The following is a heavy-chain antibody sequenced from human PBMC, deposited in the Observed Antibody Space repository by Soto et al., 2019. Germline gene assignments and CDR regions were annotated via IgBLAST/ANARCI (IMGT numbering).Heavy chain of an antibody. CDR1: GGSISSYY. CDR2: IYYSGST. D-gene: IGHD3-22*01. CDR3: ARLGGYYQAFDQ. V-gene: IGHV4-59*01. J-gene: IGHJ4*02. Sequence: SETLSLTCTVSGGSISSYYWTWIRQPPGKGLELIGYIYYSGSTNYNPSLKSRVTISVDTSKNQFSLKLSSVTAADTAVYYCARLGGYYQAFDQWGQGSLVTVSS.